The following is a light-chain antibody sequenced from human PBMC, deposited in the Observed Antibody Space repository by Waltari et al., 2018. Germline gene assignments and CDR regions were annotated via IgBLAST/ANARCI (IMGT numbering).Light chain of an antibody. J-gene: IGKJ3*01. CDR3: QQYNSPPPLFT. Sequence: DIVLTQSPDSLSLSLGERATITCKSSHTVLDRSNNRTYLAWYQQKPGQPPKLLIYCASSRASGIPDSFSGTGSGTDFTLTITSLQSEDVAVYYCQQYNSPPPLFTFGPGTKVDMK. CDR2: CAS. V-gene: IGKV4-1*01. CDR1: HTVLDRSNNRTY.